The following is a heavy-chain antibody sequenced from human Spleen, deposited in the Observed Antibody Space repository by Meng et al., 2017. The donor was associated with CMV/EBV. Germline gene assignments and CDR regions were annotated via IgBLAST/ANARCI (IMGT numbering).Heavy chain of an antibody. Sequence: GSLRLSCTVSGGSISSYYWSWIRQPPGKGLEWIGYIYYSGSTNYNPSLKSRVTISVDTSKNQFSLKLSSVTAADTAVYYCATDRGSGTDTRYYGMDVWGQGTTVTVSS. CDR2: IYYSGST. V-gene: IGHV4-59*01. CDR3: ATDRGSGTDTRYYGMDV. CDR1: GGSISSYY. J-gene: IGHJ6*02. D-gene: IGHD3-10*01.